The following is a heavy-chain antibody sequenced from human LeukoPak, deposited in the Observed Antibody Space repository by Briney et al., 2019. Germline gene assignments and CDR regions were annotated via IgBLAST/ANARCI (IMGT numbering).Heavy chain of an antibody. CDR3: ARTTVTTSGAFDI. J-gene: IGHJ3*02. Sequence: SETLTLTCAVYGGTFSGYYWSWIRQPPGKGLEWIGEINHSGSTTYNPSLKSRVTISVDTSKNQFSLELSSVTAADTAVYYCARTTVTTSGAFDIWGQGTMVTVSS. D-gene: IGHD4-17*01. V-gene: IGHV4-34*08. CDR1: GGTFSGYY. CDR2: INHSGST.